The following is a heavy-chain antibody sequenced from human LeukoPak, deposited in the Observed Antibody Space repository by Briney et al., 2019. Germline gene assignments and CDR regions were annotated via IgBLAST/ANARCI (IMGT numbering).Heavy chain of an antibody. D-gene: IGHD3-16*01. J-gene: IGHJ4*02. V-gene: IGHV3-23*01. CDR1: GFSFENYN. CDR3: AKFEFGF. CDR2: ISGSGGST. Sequence: GGSLRLSCAASGFSFENYNMNWVRQAPGKGLEWVSAISGSGGSTYYADSVKGRFTISRDNSKNTLYLQMNSLRDEDTAVYYCAKFEFGFWGQGTLVTVSS.